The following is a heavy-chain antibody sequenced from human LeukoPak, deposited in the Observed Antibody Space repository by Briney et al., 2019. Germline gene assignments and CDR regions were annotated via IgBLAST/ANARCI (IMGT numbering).Heavy chain of an antibody. V-gene: IGHV3-9*01. D-gene: IGHD5-12*01. Sequence: GGSLRLSCAASGFIFDDYAMHWVRQAPGKGLEWVSGISWNSGNMDYADSVKGRFTISRDNAKNSLYLQMNSLRAEDTAVYYCATLPPEWATIWFDPWGQGTLVTVSS. CDR3: ATLPPEWATIWFDP. CDR1: GFIFDDYA. J-gene: IGHJ5*02. CDR2: ISWNSGNM.